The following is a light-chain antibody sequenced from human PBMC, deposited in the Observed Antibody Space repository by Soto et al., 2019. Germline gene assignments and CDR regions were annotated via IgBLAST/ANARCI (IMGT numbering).Light chain of an antibody. CDR3: QHYNSYSEA. CDR2: KAS. J-gene: IGKJ1*01. V-gene: IGKV1-5*03. Sequence: IQMSLSTSTLSGSVGDSVTIVCRASQTISSWLAWYQQKPGKAPKLLIYKASTLKSGVPSRFSGSGSGTEFTLTISSLQPDDFATYYCQHYNSYSEAFGQGTKVDI. CDR1: QTISSW.